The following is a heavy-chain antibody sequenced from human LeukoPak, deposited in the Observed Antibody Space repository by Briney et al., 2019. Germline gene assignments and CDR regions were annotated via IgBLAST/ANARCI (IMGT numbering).Heavy chain of an antibody. CDR3: AKANFSGSYYFDS. CDR1: GFTFSRSA. J-gene: IGHJ4*02. Sequence: GGSLRLSCAASGFTFSRSAMNWVRQAPGKGLEWVSSFSASGGTTYYADSVKGRFTISRDNSKNTLSVQMNSLRAEDTAVYYCAKANFSGSYYFDSWGQGTLVTVSS. CDR2: FSASGGTT. D-gene: IGHD1-26*01. V-gene: IGHV3-23*01.